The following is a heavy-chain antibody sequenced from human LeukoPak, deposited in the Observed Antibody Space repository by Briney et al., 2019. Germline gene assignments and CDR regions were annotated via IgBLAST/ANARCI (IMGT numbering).Heavy chain of an antibody. CDR2: ISSSSSYI. CDR3: ARDRGAAGRGFDY. Sequence: PGGSLRLSCAASGFTFSSYSMNWVRQAPGKGLEWVSSISSSSSYIYYADSVKGRFTISRDNAKNSLYLQMNSLRAEDTAVYYCARDRGAAGRGFDYWGQGTLVTVSS. CDR1: GFTFSSYS. V-gene: IGHV3-21*01. D-gene: IGHD6-13*01. J-gene: IGHJ4*02.